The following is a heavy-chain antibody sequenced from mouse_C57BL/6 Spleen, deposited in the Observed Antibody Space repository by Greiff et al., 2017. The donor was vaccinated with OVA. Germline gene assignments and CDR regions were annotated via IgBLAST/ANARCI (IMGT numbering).Heavy chain of an antibody. CDR3: ARSYYGSSYDY. CDR2: IYPSDSET. D-gene: IGHD1-1*01. Sequence: VQLQQSGAELVRPGSSVKLSCKASGYTFTSYWMDWVKQRPGQGLEWIGNIYPSDSETHYNQKFKDKATLTVDKSSSTAYMQLSSLTSEDSAVYYCARSYYGSSYDYWGQGTTLTVSS. V-gene: IGHV1-61*01. J-gene: IGHJ2*01. CDR1: GYTFTSYW.